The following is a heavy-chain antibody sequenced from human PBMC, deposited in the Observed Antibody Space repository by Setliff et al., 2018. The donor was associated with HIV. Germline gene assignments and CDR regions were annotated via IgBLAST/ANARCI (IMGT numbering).Heavy chain of an antibody. V-gene: IGHV3-7*01. D-gene: IGHD5-12*01. CDR3: ATHRVGQRPWLSDF. Sequence: GGSLRLSCAASGFTFSSYWMSWVRQAPGKGLEWVANIKQDGSEKYYMDSVKGRFTISRDNAKNSLYLQMNSLRAEDTAVYYCATHRVGQRPWLSDFWGQGTLVTVSS. CDR1: GFTFSSYW. CDR2: IKQDGSEK. J-gene: IGHJ4*02.